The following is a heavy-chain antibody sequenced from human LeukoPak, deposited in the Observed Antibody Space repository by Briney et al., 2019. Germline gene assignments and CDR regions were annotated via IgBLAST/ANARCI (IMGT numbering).Heavy chain of an antibody. Sequence: GESLKISCKASGYDFSVNWIGWVRQMPVKGLEWMGVIYCGGSDTKYSSSFQGQVTISVDKSINTAYLQWSSLKASDTAIYYCARHGGGNSWPFQHWGQGTLVTVSS. J-gene: IGHJ1*01. D-gene: IGHD6-13*01. CDR3: ARHGGGNSWPFQH. CDR2: IYCGGSDT. V-gene: IGHV5-51*01. CDR1: GYDFSVNW.